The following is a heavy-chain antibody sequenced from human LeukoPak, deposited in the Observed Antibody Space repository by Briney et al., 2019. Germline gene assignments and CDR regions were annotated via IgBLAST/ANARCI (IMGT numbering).Heavy chain of an antibody. CDR2: ISSSGSTI. D-gene: IGHD1-1*01. Sequence: GGSLRLSCAASGFTFSSYEMNWVRQAPGKGLEWVSYISSSGSTIYYADSVKGRFTISRDNAKNSLYLQMNSLRAEDTAVYYCAREGTGRYYYYYYMDVWGKGTTVTISS. CDR3: AREGTGRYYYYYYMDV. V-gene: IGHV3-48*03. J-gene: IGHJ6*03. CDR1: GFTFSSYE.